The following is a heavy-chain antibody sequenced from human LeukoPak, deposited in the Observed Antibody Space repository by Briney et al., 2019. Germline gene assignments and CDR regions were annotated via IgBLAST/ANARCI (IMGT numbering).Heavy chain of an antibody. Sequence: PSQTLSLTCTVSGGSISSGSYYWSWIRQPAGKGLEWIGRIYTSGSTNYNPSLKSRVTISVDTSKNQFSLKLSSVTAADTAVYYCARHRNYDFWAPSEGWFDPWGQGTLVTVSS. CDR1: GGSISSGSYY. D-gene: IGHD3-3*01. CDR2: IYTSGST. CDR3: ARHRNYDFWAPSEGWFDP. J-gene: IGHJ5*02. V-gene: IGHV4-61*02.